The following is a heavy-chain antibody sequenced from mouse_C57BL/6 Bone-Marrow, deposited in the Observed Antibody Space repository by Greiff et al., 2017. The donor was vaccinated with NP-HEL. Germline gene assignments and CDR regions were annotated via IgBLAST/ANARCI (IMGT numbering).Heavy chain of an antibody. Sequence: QVQLQQSGAELVRPGASVTLSCKASGYTFTDYEMHWVKQTPVYGLEWIGAIDPETGGTAYNQKFKGKAILTADKSSSTAYMELRSLTSEDSAVYYCTRWDYYDWGQGTSVTVSS. CDR1: GYTFTDYE. D-gene: IGHD1-1*01. V-gene: IGHV1-15*01. J-gene: IGHJ4*01. CDR2: IDPETGGT. CDR3: TRWDYYD.